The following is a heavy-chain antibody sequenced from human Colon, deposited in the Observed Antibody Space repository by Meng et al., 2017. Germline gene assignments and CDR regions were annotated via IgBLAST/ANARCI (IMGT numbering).Heavy chain of an antibody. CDR3: GTTDINYCPIHY. CDR2: IAHTGRT. CDR1: GVSISTTNW. V-gene: IGHV4-4*02. D-gene: IGHD1/OR15-1a*01. Sequence: QVHLQESGPGLVKPSGTLSLTCAVSGVSISTTNWWTWFRQSPGKGLEWIGEIAHTGRTNYNRSLKSRVTVSMDKSKNHFSLNVTSVTAADTAVYYCGTTDINYCPIHYWGQGTLVTVSS. J-gene: IGHJ4*02.